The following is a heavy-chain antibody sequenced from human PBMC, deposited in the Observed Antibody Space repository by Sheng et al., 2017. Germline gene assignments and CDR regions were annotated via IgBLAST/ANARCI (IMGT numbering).Heavy chain of an antibody. CDR1: GGTFSSYT. CDR3: ARLRSDAFDI. V-gene: IGHV1-69*10. J-gene: IGHJ3*02. CDR2: IIPILGLA. Sequence: QVQLVQSGAELKKPGSSVRVSCKASGGTFSSYTFSWVRQAPGQGLEWMGDIIPILGLANYAQKLQGRLTNTADKSTNTAYMELSSLTSEDTAVYYCARLRSDAFDIWGQGTMVTVSS.